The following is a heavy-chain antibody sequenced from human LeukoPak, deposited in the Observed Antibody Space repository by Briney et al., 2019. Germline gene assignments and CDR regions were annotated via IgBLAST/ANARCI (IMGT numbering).Heavy chain of an antibody. J-gene: IGHJ3*01. Sequence: GESLKISCKGSGYSFSSYWIGWVRQMAGKGLEWMGIIYPGDSDTRYSPSFQGQVTISADKSISIAYLQWSSLKASDTATYYCARPNITSYYDSRGYDAFDVWGQGTMVIVSS. CDR3: ARPNITSYYDSRGYDAFDV. D-gene: IGHD3-22*01. CDR2: IYPGDSDT. V-gene: IGHV5-51*01. CDR1: GYSFSSYW.